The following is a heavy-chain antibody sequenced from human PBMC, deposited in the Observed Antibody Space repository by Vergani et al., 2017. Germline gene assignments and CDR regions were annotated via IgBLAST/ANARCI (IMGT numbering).Heavy chain of an antibody. CDR1: GYTFTSYA. J-gene: IGHJ4*02. CDR3: ARDLYYDSSGYYDY. CDR2: INAGKGNT. Sequence: QVQLVQSGAEVKKPGASVKVSCKASGYTFTSYAMNWVRQAPGQRLEWMGWINAGKGNTKYSQKFQGRVTITADESTSTAYMELSSLRSEDAAVYYCARDLYYDSSGYYDYWGQGTLVTVSS. V-gene: IGHV1-3*01. D-gene: IGHD3-22*01.